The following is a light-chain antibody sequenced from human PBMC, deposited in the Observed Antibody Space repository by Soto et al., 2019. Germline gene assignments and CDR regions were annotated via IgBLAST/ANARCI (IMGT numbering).Light chain of an antibody. V-gene: IGKV3-20*01. CDR2: GAS. CDR1: QSVSSSY. CDR3: QQYGSSPLT. Sequence: EIVVTQSPGTLCLSPGERATLSCRASQSVSSSYLAWYQQKPGQAPRLLIYGASSRATGIPDRFSGSGSGTEFTLTISRLESEDFAVYYCQQYGSSPLTFGGGTKVDIK. J-gene: IGKJ4*01.